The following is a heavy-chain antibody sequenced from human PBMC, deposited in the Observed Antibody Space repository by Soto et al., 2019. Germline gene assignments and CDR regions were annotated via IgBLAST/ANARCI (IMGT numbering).Heavy chain of an antibody. Sequence: HPGGSLRLSCAASGFTFSSYAMSWVRQAPGKGLEWVSAISGSDGSTYYADSVKGRFTISRDNSKNTLYLQMNSLRAEDTAVYYCAKTSAYYYDSSGHWGQGTLVTVSS. CDR1: GFTFSSYA. J-gene: IGHJ4*02. CDR2: ISGSDGST. D-gene: IGHD3-22*01. V-gene: IGHV3-23*01. CDR3: AKTSAYYYDSSGH.